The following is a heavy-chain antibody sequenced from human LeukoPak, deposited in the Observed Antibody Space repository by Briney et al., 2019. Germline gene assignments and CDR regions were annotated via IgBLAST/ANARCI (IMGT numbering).Heavy chain of an antibody. V-gene: IGHV3-23*01. Sequence: GGSLRLSCAASGFTFSNYAMTWVRQTPGKGLEWVSAISGSGGSTYYADSVEGRFTISRDNSNNTLYLQMNSLRAEDTAVYYCAKGKVSDSWGQGTLVTVSS. D-gene: IGHD3-10*01. CDR1: GFTFSNYA. CDR2: ISGSGGST. CDR3: AKGKVSDS. J-gene: IGHJ4*02.